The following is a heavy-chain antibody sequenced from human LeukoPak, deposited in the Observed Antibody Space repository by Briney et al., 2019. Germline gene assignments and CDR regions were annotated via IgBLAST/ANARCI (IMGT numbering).Heavy chain of an antibody. CDR2: IYYSGTT. Sequence: SETLSLTRTVSGDSISTYYWTWIRQPPGKGLEWIGYIYYSGTTNYNPSLKSRVTISIDTSRNQFSLKLNSVTAADTAVYYCASGRPLGFDYWGQGTLVTVSS. CDR1: GDSISTYY. V-gene: IGHV4-59*01. D-gene: IGHD1-26*01. J-gene: IGHJ4*02. CDR3: ASGRPLGFDY.